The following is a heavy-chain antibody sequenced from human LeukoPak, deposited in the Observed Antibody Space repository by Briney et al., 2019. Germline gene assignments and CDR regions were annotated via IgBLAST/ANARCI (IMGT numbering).Heavy chain of an antibody. CDR3: ARERVAAGTPTPDYFDY. J-gene: IGHJ4*02. D-gene: IGHD6-13*01. Sequence: PETLSLTCTVSGGSISSYYWSWIRQPPGKGLEWIGYIYYSGSTNYNPSLKSRVTISVDTSKNQFSLKLSSVTAADTAVYYCARERVAAGTPTPDYFDYWGQGTLVTVSS. CDR2: IYYSGST. V-gene: IGHV4-59*01. CDR1: GGSISSYY.